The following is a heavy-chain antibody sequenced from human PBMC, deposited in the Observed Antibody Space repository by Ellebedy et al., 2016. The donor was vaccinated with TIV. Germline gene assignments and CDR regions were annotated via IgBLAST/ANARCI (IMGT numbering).Heavy chain of an antibody. CDR2: INSDGSST. V-gene: IGHV3-74*01. J-gene: IGHJ4*02. Sequence: GESLKISCTASGFTFSPFAMAWVRQAPGKGLVWVSRINSDGSSTSYADSVKGRFTISRDNAKNTLYLQMISLRAEDTAVYYCAREGAVVAAVDYWGQGTLVSVSS. CDR1: GFTFSPFA. CDR3: AREGAVVAAVDY. D-gene: IGHD2-15*01.